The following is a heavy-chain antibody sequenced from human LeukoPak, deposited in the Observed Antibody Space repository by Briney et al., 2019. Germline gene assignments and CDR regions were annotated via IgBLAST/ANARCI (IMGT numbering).Heavy chain of an antibody. Sequence: SETLSLTRTVSGGSISSYYWSWIRQPPGKGLEWIGYIYYSGSTYYNPSLKSRVTISVDTSKNQFSLKLSSVTAADTAVYYCARDRIYCSGGSCPFDYWGQGTLVTVSS. CDR2: IYYSGST. V-gene: IGHV4-59*12. CDR3: ARDRIYCSGGSCPFDY. D-gene: IGHD2-15*01. CDR1: GGSISSYY. J-gene: IGHJ4*02.